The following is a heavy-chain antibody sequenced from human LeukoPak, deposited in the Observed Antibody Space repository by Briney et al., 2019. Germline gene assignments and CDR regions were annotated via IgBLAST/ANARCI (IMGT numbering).Heavy chain of an antibody. V-gene: IGHV1-46*01. D-gene: IGHD6-19*01. CDR2: INPSGGST. CDR1: GYTFTSYY. J-gene: IGHJ6*03. CDR3: ARVKVAGISTSYYYYYMDV. Sequence: ASVKVSCKASGYTFTSYYMHWVRQAPGQGLEWMGIINPSGGSTSYAQKFQGRVTMTRDTSTSTVYMGLSSLRSEDTAVYYCARVKVAGISTSYYYYYMDVWGKGTTVTVSS.